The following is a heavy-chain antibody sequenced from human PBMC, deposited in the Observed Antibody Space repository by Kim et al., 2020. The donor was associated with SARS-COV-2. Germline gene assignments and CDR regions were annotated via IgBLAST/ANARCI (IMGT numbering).Heavy chain of an antibody. Sequence: GGSLRLSCAASGFTFDDYGMSWVRQAPGKGLEWVSGIYRNSDSTAYADSVKGRFTISRDNAKKSLYLQMNSLRAEDTAFYYCVRGYIGGPFDLWGQGTRVTVSS. V-gene: IGHV3-20*04. CDR2: IYRNSDST. CDR1: GFTFDDYG. D-gene: IGHD3-10*01. J-gene: IGHJ4*02. CDR3: VRGYIGGPFDL.